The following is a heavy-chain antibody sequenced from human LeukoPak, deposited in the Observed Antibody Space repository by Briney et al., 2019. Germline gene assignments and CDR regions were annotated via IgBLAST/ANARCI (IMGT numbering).Heavy chain of an antibody. D-gene: IGHD3/OR15-3a*01. V-gene: IGHV3-21*01. CDR3: ARGPAMILGRGRRPYYFDY. J-gene: IGHJ4*02. CDR2: ISSSSSYI. CDR1: GFTFSSYA. Sequence: PGGSLRLSCAASGFTFSSYAMSWVRQAPGKGLEWVSSISSSSSYIYYADSVKGRFTISRDNAKNSLYLQMNSLRAEDTAVYYCARGPAMILGRGRRPYYFDYWGQGTLVTVSS.